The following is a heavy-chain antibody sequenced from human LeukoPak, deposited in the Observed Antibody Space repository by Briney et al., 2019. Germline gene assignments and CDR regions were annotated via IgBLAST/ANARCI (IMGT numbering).Heavy chain of an antibody. CDR3: ARDADTGDYGDYEGFDP. D-gene: IGHD4-17*01. J-gene: IGHJ5*02. Sequence: SETLSLTCTVSGGSISSYYRSWIRQPPGKGLEWIGYIYYSGSTNYNPSLKSRVTISVDTSKNQFSLKLSSVTAADTAVYYCARDADTGDYGDYEGFDPWGQGTLVTVSS. CDR1: GGSISSYY. CDR2: IYYSGST. V-gene: IGHV4-59*01.